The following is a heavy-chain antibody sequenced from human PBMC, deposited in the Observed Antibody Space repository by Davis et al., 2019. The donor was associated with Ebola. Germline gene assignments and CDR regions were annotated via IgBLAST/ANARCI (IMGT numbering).Heavy chain of an antibody. Sequence: PSETLSLTCAVYGGSFSGYYWSWIRQPPGKGLEWIGEINHSGSTNYNPSLKSRVTISVDTSKNQFSLKLSSVTAADTAVYYCARTRSWYSKGALDYWGQGTLVTVSS. CDR2: INHSGST. J-gene: IGHJ4*02. V-gene: IGHV4-34*01. CDR3: ARTRSWYSKGALDY. CDR1: GGSFSGYY. D-gene: IGHD2-15*01.